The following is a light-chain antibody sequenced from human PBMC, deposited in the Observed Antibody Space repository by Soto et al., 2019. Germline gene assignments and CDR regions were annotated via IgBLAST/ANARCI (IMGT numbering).Light chain of an antibody. J-gene: IGLJ3*02. CDR2: DFS. CDR3: CSYAGSYTWV. Sequence: SALTQPRSVSGSPGQSVTISSTGTSSDVGGYNFVSWYQQHPGKAPKLMIYDFSKRPSGVPDRFSGSKSGNTASLTISGLQAEDEADYYCCSYAGSYTWVFGGGTKLTVL. V-gene: IGLV2-11*01. CDR1: SSDVGGYNF.